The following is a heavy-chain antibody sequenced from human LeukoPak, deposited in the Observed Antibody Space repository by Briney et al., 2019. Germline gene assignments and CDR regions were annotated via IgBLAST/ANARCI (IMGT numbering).Heavy chain of an antibody. J-gene: IGHJ5*02. CDR1: GGTFSSYA. D-gene: IGHD2-15*01. V-gene: IGHV1-69*05. CDR2: IIPIFGTA. CDR3: ARDCSGGSCYPQRWFDP. Sequence: SVKVSCKASGGTFSSYAISWVRQAPGQGLEWMGGIIPIFGTADYAQKFQGRVTITTDESTSTAYMELSSLRSEDTAVYYCARDCSGGSCYPQRWFDPWGQGTLVTVSS.